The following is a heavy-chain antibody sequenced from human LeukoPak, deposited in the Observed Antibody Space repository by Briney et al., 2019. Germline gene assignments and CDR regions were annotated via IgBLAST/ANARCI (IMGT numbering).Heavy chain of an antibody. CDR1: RFTFSSYS. J-gene: IGHJ4*02. CDR2: ISGSGGST. V-gene: IGHV3-23*01. D-gene: IGHD3-10*01. Sequence: GGSLRLSCAASRFTFSSYSMNWVRQAPGKGLEWVSTISGSGGSTYYADSVKGRFTISRDNSKNTLYLQMNSLRAEDTAVHYCAKGGATGTYFFDYWGQGALVTVSS. CDR3: AKGGATGTYFFDY.